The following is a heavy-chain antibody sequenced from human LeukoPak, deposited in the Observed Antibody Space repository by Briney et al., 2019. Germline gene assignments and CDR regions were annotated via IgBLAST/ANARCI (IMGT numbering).Heavy chain of an antibody. CDR1: GFTFSSYS. J-gene: IGHJ6*02. V-gene: IGHV3-21*01. D-gene: IGHD2-2*01. CDR2: ISSSSSYI. Sequence: PGGSLRLSCAASGFTFSSYSMNWVRQAPGKGLEWVSSISSSSSYIYYADSVKGRFTISRDNAKNSLYLQVNSLRAEDTAVYYCAREDIVVVPAAPESSYYGMDVWGQGTTVTVSS. CDR3: AREDIVVVPAAPESSYYGMDV.